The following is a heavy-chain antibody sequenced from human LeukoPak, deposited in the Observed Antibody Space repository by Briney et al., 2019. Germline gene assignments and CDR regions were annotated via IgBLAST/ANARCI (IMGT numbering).Heavy chain of an antibody. CDR2: ISDSGRST. J-gene: IGHJ4*02. V-gene: IGHV3-23*01. D-gene: IGHD4-23*01. CDR3: ARDAPGNSHTLDY. CDR1: GFTFSTYA. Sequence: GGSLRLSCAVSGFTFSTYAMGWVRQAPGEGLEWVSAISDSGRSTYYADSVKGRFTISRDNSKSAVYLQMNSLRAEDTAIYYCARDAPGNSHTLDYWGQGTLVTVSS.